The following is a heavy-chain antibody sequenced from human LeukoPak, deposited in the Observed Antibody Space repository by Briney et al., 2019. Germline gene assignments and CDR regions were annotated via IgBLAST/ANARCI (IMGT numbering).Heavy chain of an antibody. J-gene: IGHJ4*02. V-gene: IGHV4-59*01. Sequence: PSETLSLTCTVSGGSISSYYWSWIRQPPGKGLEWIGYIYYSGSTNYNPSLKSRVTISVDTSKNQFSLRLSSVTAADTAVYYCARAPYYDILTGYVFDYWGQGTLVTVSS. D-gene: IGHD3-9*01. CDR1: GGSISSYY. CDR2: IYYSGST. CDR3: ARAPYYDILTGYVFDY.